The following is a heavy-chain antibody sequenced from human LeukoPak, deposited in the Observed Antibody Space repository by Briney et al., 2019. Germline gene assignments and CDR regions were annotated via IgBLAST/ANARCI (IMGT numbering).Heavy chain of an antibody. CDR3: AKVVDTAMVDAFDI. CDR2: IKQDGSEK. Sequence: PGGSLRLSCAASGFTFSSYWMSWVRQAPGKGLEWVANIKQDGSEKYYVDSVKGRFTISRDNSKNTLYLQMNSLRAEDTAVYYCAKVVDTAMVDAFDIWGQGTMVTVSS. J-gene: IGHJ3*02. V-gene: IGHV3-7*01. CDR1: GFTFSSYW. D-gene: IGHD5-18*01.